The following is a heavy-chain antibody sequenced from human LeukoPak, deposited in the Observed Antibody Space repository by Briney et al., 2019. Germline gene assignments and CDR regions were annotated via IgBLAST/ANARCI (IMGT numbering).Heavy chain of an antibody. CDR1: GGSISSYY. Sequence: SETLSLTCTVSGGSISSYYWSWIRQPAGKGLEWIGRINTSGSTNYNPSLKSRVTMSVDTSKNQFSLKLSSVTAADTAVYYCARDNCSGGSCYDPGYFDYWGQGTLVTVSS. CDR3: ARDNCSGGSCYDPGYFDY. V-gene: IGHV4-4*07. D-gene: IGHD2-15*01. J-gene: IGHJ4*02. CDR2: INTSGST.